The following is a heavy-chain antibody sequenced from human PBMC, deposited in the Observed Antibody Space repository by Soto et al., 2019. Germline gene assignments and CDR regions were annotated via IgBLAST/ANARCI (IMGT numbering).Heavy chain of an antibody. D-gene: IGHD6-6*01. V-gene: IGHV3-66*01. J-gene: IGHJ5*02. Sequence: GGSLRLSCAASGFTVNSNYMSWVRQAPGKGLEWVSVIYSDGSTYYADSVKGRFIISRDNSNNTLYFQMNSLRAEDTAVYYCARSIAARLNWSDPWGQGTLVTVS. CDR2: IYSDGST. CDR3: ARSIAARLNWSDP. CDR1: GFTVNSNY.